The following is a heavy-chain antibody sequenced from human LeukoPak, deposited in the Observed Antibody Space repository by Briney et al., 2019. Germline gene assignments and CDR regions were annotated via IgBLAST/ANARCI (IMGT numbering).Heavy chain of an antibody. V-gene: IGHV3-11*06. CDR1: GFTFSDYY. D-gene: IGHD3-3*01. Sequence: GGSLRLSCAASGFTFSDYYMSWIRQAPGKGLEWVSYITSSSTYTNYADSVKGRFTISRDNAKNSLYLQMNSLRAEDTAMYYCARRSDYVDSWGQGTLVTVSS. CDR3: ARRSDYVDS. J-gene: IGHJ4*02. CDR2: ITSSSTYT.